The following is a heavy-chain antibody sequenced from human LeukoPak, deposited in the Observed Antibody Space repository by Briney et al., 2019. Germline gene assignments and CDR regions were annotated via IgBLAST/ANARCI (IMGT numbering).Heavy chain of an antibody. Sequence: GGSLRLSCAASGFTVSSNYMSWVRQAPGKGLVWVSRINNDGSSTSYADSVKGRFTISRDNAKNTLYLQMNSLRAEDTAVYYCARDSIGTIDYWGQGTLVTVSS. CDR3: ARDSIGTIDY. J-gene: IGHJ4*02. CDR2: INNDGSST. D-gene: IGHD3-10*01. V-gene: IGHV3-74*01. CDR1: GFTVSSNY.